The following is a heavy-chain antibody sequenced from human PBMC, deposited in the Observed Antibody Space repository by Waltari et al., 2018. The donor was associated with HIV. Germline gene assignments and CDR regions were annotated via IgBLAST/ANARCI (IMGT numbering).Heavy chain of an antibody. CDR2: ISYDGINK. Sequence: QVKLVESGGGVVKPGRSLRLSCAACGFSFSSYGMHWVRQAPGKGVGWVAVISYDGINKYYADSVKGRFTISRDNSKNTLYLQMNSLRAEDTAVYYCAKDYFVLVTAAGPFDPWGQGTLVTVSS. CDR3: AKDYFVLVTAAGPFDP. J-gene: IGHJ5*02. V-gene: IGHV3-30*18. CDR1: GFSFSSYG. D-gene: IGHD2-21*02.